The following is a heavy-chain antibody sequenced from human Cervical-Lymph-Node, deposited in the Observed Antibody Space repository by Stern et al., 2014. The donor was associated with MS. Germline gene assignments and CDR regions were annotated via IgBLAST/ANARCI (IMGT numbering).Heavy chain of an antibody. D-gene: IGHD3-16*02. Sequence: EVHLVESGGGFVHPFISLRLSCVASGFTFDDYAIHLVRQAPGKGLELFSFISWNGCSINSSDSVKDRVTISRDNAKNSLYLQMSSLRPEDTAFYYCAKTLGRSYHDPFDMWGQGTMVFVSS. J-gene: IGHJ3*02. CDR1: GFTFDDYA. CDR2: ISWNGCSI. CDR3: AKTLGRSYHDPFDM. V-gene: IGHV3-9*01.